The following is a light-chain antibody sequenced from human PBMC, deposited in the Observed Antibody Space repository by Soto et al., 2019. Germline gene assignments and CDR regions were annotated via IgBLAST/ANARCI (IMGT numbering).Light chain of an antibody. J-gene: IGKJ4*01. CDR3: QQYYSTPLT. V-gene: IGKV4-1*01. CDR2: WAS. CDR1: QSVLSSSNNKNY. Sequence: DIVMTQSPDSLVVSLGERATINCKSSQSVLSSSNNKNYLAWYRQKPGQPPKLLIYWASTREAGVPDRFSGSGSGTDFTLTVTSLQAEDVAVYFCQQYYSTPLTFGGGTKVEIK.